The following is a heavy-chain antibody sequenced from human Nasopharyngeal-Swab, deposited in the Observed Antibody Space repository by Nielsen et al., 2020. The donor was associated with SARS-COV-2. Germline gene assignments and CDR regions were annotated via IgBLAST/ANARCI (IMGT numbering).Heavy chain of an antibody. J-gene: IGHJ4*02. CDR2: IIGSGDISGSGGST. CDR3: AKDLRGPYFF. D-gene: IGHD2/OR15-2a*01. Sequence: GGSLRLSCVASGYSFRTYGMSWVRQAPAKGLQWVASIIGSGDISGSGGSTYYADSVKGRFTIPRDNSKNTVSLQMNSLRAEDTAVYYCAKDLRGPYFFWGQGTLVTVSS. V-gene: IGHV3-23*01. CDR1: GYSFRTYG.